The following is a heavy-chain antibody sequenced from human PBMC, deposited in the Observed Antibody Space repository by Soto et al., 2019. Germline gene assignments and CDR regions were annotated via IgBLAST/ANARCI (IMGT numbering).Heavy chain of an antibody. CDR2: ISYDGSDK. V-gene: IGHV3-30*03. J-gene: IGHJ4*02. D-gene: IGHD6-13*01. Sequence: GGSLRLSCAASKFTFNNYAMHWVRQAPGKGLEWVAVISYDGSDKYYADSVKGRFTISRDNSKNTLSLQMNSLRTEDTAMYYCATNGDIFGYSSSWRLHNWGQGTRVTVSS. CDR3: ATNGDIFGYSSSWRLHN. CDR1: KFTFNNYA.